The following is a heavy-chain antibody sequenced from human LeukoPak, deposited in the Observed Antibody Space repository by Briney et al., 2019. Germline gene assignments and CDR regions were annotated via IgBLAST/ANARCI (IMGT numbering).Heavy chain of an antibody. CDR1: GGSISSYY. J-gene: IGHJ4*02. D-gene: IGHD6-19*01. Sequence: SETLSLTCTVSGGSISSYYWSWIRQPPGKGLEWIGYIYYSGSTNYNPSLKSRVTISVDTSKNQFSLKLNSVTAADTAVYYCARSEYSSGWQFDYWGQGTLVTVSS. CDR2: IYYSGST. CDR3: ARSEYSSGWQFDY. V-gene: IGHV4-59*01.